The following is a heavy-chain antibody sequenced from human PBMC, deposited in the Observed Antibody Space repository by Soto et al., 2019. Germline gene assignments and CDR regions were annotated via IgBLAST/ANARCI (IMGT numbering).Heavy chain of an antibody. CDR1: GGSFSGYY. J-gene: IGHJ6*02. Sequence: SETLSLTCVVYGGSFSGYYWSWIRQSPGKGLEWIGEISRRGSTNYNPSLKSRVTISVDTSQNQFSLKLSSVAAEDTAVYYCARERDTAMAYYYYGMDVWGQGTTVTVSS. D-gene: IGHD5-18*01. CDR3: ARERDTAMAYYYYGMDV. V-gene: IGHV4-34*01. CDR2: ISRRGST.